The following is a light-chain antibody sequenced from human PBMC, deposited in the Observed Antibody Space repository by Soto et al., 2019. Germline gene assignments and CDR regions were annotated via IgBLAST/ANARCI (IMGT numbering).Light chain of an antibody. J-gene: IGLJ3*02. CDR2: EVN. CDR3: CSSIGSPNWV. CDR1: SSDVGSYDS. Sequence: QSALTQPASVSGSPGQSIAISCTGTSSDVGSYDSVSWYQHHPGKAPTLMIYEVNKRPSGVSNRFSGSKSGNTASLTISGLQAEDEAYYYCCSSIGSPNWVFGGGTKVTVL. V-gene: IGLV2-23*02.